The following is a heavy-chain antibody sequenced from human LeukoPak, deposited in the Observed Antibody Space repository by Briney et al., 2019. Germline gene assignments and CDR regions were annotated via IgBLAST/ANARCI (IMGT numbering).Heavy chain of an antibody. V-gene: IGHV1-69*13. CDR2: IIPIFGTA. J-gene: IGHJ4*02. CDR1: GGTFISYA. Sequence: ASVKVSCKASGGTFISYAISWVRQAPGQGLEWMGGIIPIFGTANYAQKFQGRVTITADESTSTAYTELSSLRSEDTAVYYCARTDGYCSGGSCYWDLDYWGQGTLVTVSS. D-gene: IGHD2-15*01. CDR3: ARTDGYCSGGSCYWDLDY.